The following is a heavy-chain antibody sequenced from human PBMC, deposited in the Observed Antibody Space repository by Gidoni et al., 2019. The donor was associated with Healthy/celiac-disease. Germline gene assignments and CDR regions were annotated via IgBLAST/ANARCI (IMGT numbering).Heavy chain of an antibody. CDR1: GFPFSSYS. CDR2: ISSSSSYI. J-gene: IGHJ4*02. D-gene: IGHD6-13*01. CDR3: ARDPAPIAAAGEDY. Sequence: EVQLVESGGGLVKPGGSLRLSCAASGFPFSSYSMNWVRQAPGKGLEWVSSISSSSSYIYYADSVKGRFTISRDNAKNSLYLQMNSLRAEDTAVYYCARDPAPIAAAGEDYWGQGTLVTVSS. V-gene: IGHV3-21*01.